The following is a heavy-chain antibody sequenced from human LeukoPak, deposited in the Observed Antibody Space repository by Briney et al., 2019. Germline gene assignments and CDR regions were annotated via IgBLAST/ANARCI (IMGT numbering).Heavy chain of an antibody. CDR2: IYYSGST. CDR1: GGSISSSY. Sequence: PSETLSPTCTVSGGSISSSYWSWIRQPPGKGLEWIGYIYYSGSTNYNPSFKSRVAISVDTSKNQFSLKLSSVTAADTAVYYCATWGIAVAGTFDYWGQGTLVTVST. D-gene: IGHD6-19*01. CDR3: ATWGIAVAGTFDY. V-gene: IGHV4-59*08. J-gene: IGHJ4*02.